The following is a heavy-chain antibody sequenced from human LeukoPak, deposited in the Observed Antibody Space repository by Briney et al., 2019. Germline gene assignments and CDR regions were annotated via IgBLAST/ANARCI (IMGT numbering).Heavy chain of an antibody. CDR3: ARSREDIVLVPASY. D-gene: IGHD2-2*01. J-gene: IGHJ4*02. CDR2: IGSSSNFI. Sequence: GGSLRLSCAASGVTFSSYTLNWLRQPPGKGLEWVSSIGSSSNFISYADSVKGRFTISRDNAKNSLYLQMNSVRAEDTAVYYCARSREDIVLVPASYWGQGTLVTVSS. CDR1: GVTFSSYT. V-gene: IGHV3-21*01.